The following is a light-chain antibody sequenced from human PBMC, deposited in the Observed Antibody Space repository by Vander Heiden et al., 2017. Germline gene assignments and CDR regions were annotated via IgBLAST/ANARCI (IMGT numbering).Light chain of an antibody. CDR3: QHRNGYPLS. Sequence: DIQLTQSPSFLSASVGDRVTITCRASQGISSSLAWYQQKPEKAPRLRIYAASTLQSGVPSRFSGSGSGTEFTLTISSLQPEDFATYYCQHRNGYPLSFGGGTKVEIK. J-gene: IGKJ4*01. V-gene: IGKV1-9*01. CDR1: QGISSS. CDR2: AAS.